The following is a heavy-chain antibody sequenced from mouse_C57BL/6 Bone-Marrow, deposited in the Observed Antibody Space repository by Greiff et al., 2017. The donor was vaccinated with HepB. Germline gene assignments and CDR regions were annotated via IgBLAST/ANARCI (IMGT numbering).Heavy chain of an antibody. V-gene: IGHV1-19*01. J-gene: IGHJ4*01. Sequence: EVNLVESGPVLVKPGASVKMSCKASGYTFTDYYMNWVKQSHGKSLEWIGVINPYNGCTSYNQKFKGKATLTVDKSSSTAYMELNSLTSEDSAVYYCARGQLGYYAMDYWGQGTSVTVSS. CDR3: ARGQLGYYAMDY. CDR1: GYTFTDYY. D-gene: IGHD3-2*01. CDR2: INPYNGCT.